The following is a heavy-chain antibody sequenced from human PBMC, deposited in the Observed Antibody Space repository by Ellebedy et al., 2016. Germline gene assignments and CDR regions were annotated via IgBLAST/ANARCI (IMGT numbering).Heavy chain of an antibody. D-gene: IGHD4-17*01. CDR1: GFTFSSYA. J-gene: IGHJ6*02. V-gene: IGHV3-21*01. CDR3: ARAERDYVSHGYYGMDV. Sequence: GESLKISXAASGFTFSSYAMNWVRQAPGKGLEWVSSISSSSSYIYYADSVKGRFTISRDNAKNSLYLQMNSLRAEDTAVYYCARAERDYVSHGYYGMDVWGQGTTVTVSS. CDR2: ISSSSSYI.